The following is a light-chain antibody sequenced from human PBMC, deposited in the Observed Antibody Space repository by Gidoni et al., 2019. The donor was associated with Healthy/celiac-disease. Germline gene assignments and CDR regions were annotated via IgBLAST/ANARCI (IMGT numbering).Light chain of an antibody. CDR1: QGISTY. CDR2: AAS. Sequence: IQLTHPPSSLSASVGDRVTIPCRASQGISTYLVWYQQKPGKAPKLLIYAASTLQSGVPSRFSGSGSGTDFTLTISSLQPEDFATYYCQQLNSYPLTFGGXTKVEIK. V-gene: IGKV1-9*01. CDR3: QQLNSYPLT. J-gene: IGKJ4*02.